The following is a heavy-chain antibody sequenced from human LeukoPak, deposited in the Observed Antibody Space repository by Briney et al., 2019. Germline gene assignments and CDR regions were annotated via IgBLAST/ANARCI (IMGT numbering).Heavy chain of an antibody. CDR2: IKQDGSEK. V-gene: IGHV3-7*01. CDR1: GFTFSSYW. Sequence: PGGSLRLSCAASGFTFSSYWMSWVRQAPGKGLEWVANIKQDGSEKYYVDSVKGRFTISRDNAKNSLYLQMNSLKSEDTAVYYCASGLLGYCGSTSCFTNYWGQGTLVTVSS. J-gene: IGHJ4*02. D-gene: IGHD2-2*02. CDR3: ASGLLGYCGSTSCFTNY.